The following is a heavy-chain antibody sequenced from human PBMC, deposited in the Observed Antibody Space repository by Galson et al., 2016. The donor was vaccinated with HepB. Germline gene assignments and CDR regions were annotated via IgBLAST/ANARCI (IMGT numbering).Heavy chain of an antibody. J-gene: IGHJ6*02. V-gene: IGHV3-30-3*01. Sequence: SLRLSCAASGFAFSGSAMHWVRQAPGKGLEWVAAISYHGSDKYYADSVKGRVTISRDNSNNTLYLQMTSPSPEDTAVYYCARDKSFYYYGMDVWRQGTTVTVSS. CDR1: GFAFSGSA. CDR3: ARDKSFYYYGMDV. CDR2: ISYHGSDK.